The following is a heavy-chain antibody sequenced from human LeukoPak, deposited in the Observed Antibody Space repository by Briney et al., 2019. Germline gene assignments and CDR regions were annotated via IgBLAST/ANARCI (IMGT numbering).Heavy chain of an antibody. J-gene: IGHJ4*02. CDR2: ISSSSSYI. CDR1: GFTFSSYS. D-gene: IGHD3-22*01. Sequence: PGGSLRLSCAAPGFTFSSYSMNWVRQAPGKGLEWVSSISSSSSYIYYADSVKGRFTISRDNAKNSLYLQMNSLRAEDTAVYYCARDPPTTYYYDSSGYYYFSYWGQGTLVTVSS. CDR3: ARDPPTTYYYDSSGYYYFSY. V-gene: IGHV3-21*01.